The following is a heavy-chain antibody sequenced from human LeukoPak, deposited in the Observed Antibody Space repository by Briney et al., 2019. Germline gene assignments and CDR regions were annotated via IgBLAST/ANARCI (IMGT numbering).Heavy chain of an antibody. CDR2: ISAYNGNT. D-gene: IGHD3-10*01. CDR1: GYTFTSYG. CDR3: GRAADSGSYYHSGFDY. V-gene: IGHV1-18*01. Sequence: ASVKVSCKASGYTFTSYGISWLRQAPGQGLEWMGWISAYNGNTNYAQKLQGKVTMTTDTSTSTAYMELRSLRSDDTAVYYCGRAADSGSYYHSGFDYWGQGTLVTVSS. J-gene: IGHJ4*02.